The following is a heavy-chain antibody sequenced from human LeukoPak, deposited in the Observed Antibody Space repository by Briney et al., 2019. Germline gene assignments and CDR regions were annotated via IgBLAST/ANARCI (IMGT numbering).Heavy chain of an antibody. CDR3: ARHALLGIPEYYYYYYMDV. J-gene: IGHJ6*03. V-gene: IGHV4-34*01. Sequence: SSETLSLTCAVYGGSFSGYYWSWIRQPPGKGLEWIGEINHSGSTNYNPSLKSRVTISVDTSKNQFSLKLSSVTAADTAVYYCARHALLGIPEYYYYYYMDVWGKGTTVTISS. D-gene: IGHD2-15*01. CDR1: GGSFSGYY. CDR2: INHSGST.